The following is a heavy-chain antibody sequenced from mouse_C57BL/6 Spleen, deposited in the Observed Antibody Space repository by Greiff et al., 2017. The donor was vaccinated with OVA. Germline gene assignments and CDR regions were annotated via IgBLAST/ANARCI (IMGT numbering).Heavy chain of an antibody. J-gene: IGHJ3*01. CDR2: ISNGGGST. Sequence: EVKLVESGGGLVQPGGSLKLSCAASGFTFSDSYMYWVRQTPEKRLEWVAYISNGGGSTYYPDTVKGRFTISRDNAKNTLYLQMSRLKSEDTAMYYCARHDYDVWFAYWGQGTLVTVSA. CDR3: ARHDYDVWFAY. CDR1: GFTFSDSY. V-gene: IGHV5-12*01. D-gene: IGHD2-4*01.